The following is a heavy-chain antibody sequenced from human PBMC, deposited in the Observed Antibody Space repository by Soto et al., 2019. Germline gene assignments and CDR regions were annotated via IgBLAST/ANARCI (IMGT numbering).Heavy chain of an antibody. CDR2: ISSSSYI. J-gene: IGHJ4*02. CDR3: GGSGWSQVTHCFGY. D-gene: IGHD6-19*01. CDR1: GFTFSSYS. V-gene: IGHV3-21*01. Sequence: PGGSLRLSCAASGFTFSSYSMNWVRQAPGKGLEWVSSISSSSYIYYADSVKGRFTISRDNAKNSLYLQLYRLRAEDTAGYYCGGSGWSQVTHCFGYWGQGNLVTVPS.